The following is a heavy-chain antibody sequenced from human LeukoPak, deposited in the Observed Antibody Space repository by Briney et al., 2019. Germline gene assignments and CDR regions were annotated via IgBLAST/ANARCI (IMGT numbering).Heavy chain of an antibody. CDR3: ARDSVVVAATPKSYYYYGMDV. Sequence: PSETLSLTCAVYGGSFSGYYWSWIRRPPGKGLEWIGEINHSGSTNYNPSLKSRVTISVDTSKNQFSLKLSSVTAADTAVYYCARDSVVVAATPKSYYYYGMDVWGQGTTVTVSS. V-gene: IGHV4-34*01. D-gene: IGHD2-15*01. CDR1: GGSFSGYY. J-gene: IGHJ6*02. CDR2: INHSGST.